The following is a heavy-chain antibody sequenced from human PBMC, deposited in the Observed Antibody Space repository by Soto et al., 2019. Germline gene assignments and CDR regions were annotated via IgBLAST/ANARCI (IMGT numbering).Heavy chain of an antibody. CDR3: ARDLPPVDY. Sequence: QVQLVQSGAEVKKPGASVKVSCKASGYTFTSYAISWVRQAPGQGLEWMGWISAYNGNTNYAQKLQGRGTITTDTSTSTAYLDRRSLRADDAAVYYCARDLPPVDYWGQGTVVTVSS. CDR1: GYTFTSYA. CDR2: ISAYNGNT. J-gene: IGHJ4*02. V-gene: IGHV1-18*01.